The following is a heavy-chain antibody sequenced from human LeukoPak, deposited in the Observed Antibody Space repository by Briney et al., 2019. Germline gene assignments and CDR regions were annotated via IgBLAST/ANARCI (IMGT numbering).Heavy chain of an antibody. D-gene: IGHD1-20*01. J-gene: IGHJ4*02. CDR1: GITFSSFW. CDR2: IKQDGSEK. Sequence: GGSLRLSCAVSGITFSSFWMSWVRQAPGKGLEWVANIKQDGSEKYYVDSVKGRFTISRDNAKNSVYLQMNSLRAEDTAVYYCARAPNWNSDYWGQGTLVTVSS. V-gene: IGHV3-7*01. CDR3: ARAPNWNSDY.